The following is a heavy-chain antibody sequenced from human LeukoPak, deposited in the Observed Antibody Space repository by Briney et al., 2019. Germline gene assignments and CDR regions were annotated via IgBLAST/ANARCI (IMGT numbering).Heavy chain of an antibody. CDR1: DHSISSGYY. Sequence: KPSETLSLTCTVSDHSISSGYYWGWIRQPPGKGLEWIGSIYHSGDTYYNPSLTSRLSISVDTSKNQFSLKLSSVTAAGTALYYCARTSIVQALGFDIWGQGTVVTVSS. CDR3: ARTSIVQALGFDI. J-gene: IGHJ3*02. D-gene: IGHD2-15*01. CDR2: IYHSGDT. V-gene: IGHV4-38-2*02.